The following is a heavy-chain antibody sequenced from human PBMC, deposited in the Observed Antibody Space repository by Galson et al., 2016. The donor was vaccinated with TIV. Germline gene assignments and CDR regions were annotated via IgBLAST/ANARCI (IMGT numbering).Heavy chain of an antibody. CDR3: ARWLMVQGVIRYLDD. J-gene: IGHJ4*03. CDR2: INQPGGEK. V-gene: IGHV3-7*01. CDR1: GFIFSSYW. D-gene: IGHD3-10*01. Sequence: SLRLSCAASGFIFSSYWMSWVRQAPGKGLEWVANINQPGGEKYYGDPVKGRSAIHRDNAKNLLYLQVNSLTVEDTAVYYCARWLMVQGVIRYLDDWGQGTQVTVSS.